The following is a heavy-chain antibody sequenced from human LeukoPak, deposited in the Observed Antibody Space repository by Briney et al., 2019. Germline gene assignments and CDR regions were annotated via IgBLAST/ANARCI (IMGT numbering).Heavy chain of an antibody. CDR1: GYTFTGYY. CDR3: ARDRQSLVLFDY. Sequence: ASVKVSCKASGYTFTGYYMHWVRQAPGQGLEWMGWINPNSGGTNYAQKFQGRVTMTRDTSISTAYMELSRLRSDDTAVYYCARDRQSLVLFDYWGQGTLVTVSS. V-gene: IGHV1-2*02. D-gene: IGHD6-19*01. CDR2: INPNSGGT. J-gene: IGHJ4*02.